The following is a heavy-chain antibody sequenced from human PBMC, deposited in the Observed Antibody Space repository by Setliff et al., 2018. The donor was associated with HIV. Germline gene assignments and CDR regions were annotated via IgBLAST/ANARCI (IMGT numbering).Heavy chain of an antibody. J-gene: IGHJ4*02. D-gene: IGHD2-15*01. CDR3: ARGGRSDGYHIAS. CDR1: GGSISRGSYY. CDR2: IYTNGNT. Sequence: PSETLSLTCTVSGGSISRGSYYWSWIRQPAGKGLEWIGRIYTNGNTNYNPSLKTRVTLSVDTSKNQFSLTLTSVTAADTAVYYCARGGRSDGYHIASWGQGILVTVSS. V-gene: IGHV4-61*02.